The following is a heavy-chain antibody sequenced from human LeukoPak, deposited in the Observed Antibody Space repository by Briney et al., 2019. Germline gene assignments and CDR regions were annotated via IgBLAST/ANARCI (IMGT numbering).Heavy chain of an antibody. CDR2: IKQDGSEK. Sequence: PGGSLRLSCAASGFTFSNYEMHWVRQAPGKGLEWVANIKQDGSEKYCVDSVKGRFTISRDNAKNSLYLQMNSLRAEDTAVYYCARETPELIVGATTYWGQGTLVTVSS. CDR1: GFTFSNYE. J-gene: IGHJ4*02. CDR3: ARETPELIVGATTY. V-gene: IGHV3-7*01. D-gene: IGHD1-26*01.